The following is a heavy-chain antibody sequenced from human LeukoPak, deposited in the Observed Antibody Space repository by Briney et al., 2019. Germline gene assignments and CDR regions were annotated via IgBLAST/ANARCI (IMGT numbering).Heavy chain of an antibody. D-gene: IGHD4-23*01. V-gene: IGHV4-34*01. CDR3: ARGDYGGYSGPADY. CDR2: INHGGGT. Sequence: SETLFLTCAVYGGSFSDYFWNWIRQTPGKGLEWIGEINHGGGTNYNPSLKSRATISVDTSKKQFSLKLTSVTAADTAVYYCARGDYGGYSGPADYWGQGTLVTVSS. J-gene: IGHJ4*02. CDR1: GGSFSDYF.